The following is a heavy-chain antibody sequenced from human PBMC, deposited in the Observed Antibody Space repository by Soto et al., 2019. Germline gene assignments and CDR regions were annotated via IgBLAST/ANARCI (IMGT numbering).Heavy chain of an antibody. Sequence: QVQLQQWGAGLLKPSETLSLTCAVYGGSFSGYYWSWIRQPPGKGLEWIGEINHSGSTNYNPSLKSRVTISVDTSKNQVSRKLSSVTAADTAVYYCARLYPPLRGSSWLDYWGQGTLVTVSS. J-gene: IGHJ4*02. CDR3: ARLYPPLRGSSWLDY. V-gene: IGHV4-34*01. CDR1: GGSFSGYY. CDR2: INHSGST. D-gene: IGHD6-13*01.